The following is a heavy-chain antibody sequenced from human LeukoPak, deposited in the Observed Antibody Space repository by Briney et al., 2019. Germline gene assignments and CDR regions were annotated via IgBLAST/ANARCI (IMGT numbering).Heavy chain of an antibody. J-gene: IGHJ4*02. CDR2: ISGSGGST. CDR1: GFTFGTYG. Sequence: GGSLRLSCAASGFTFGTYGMSWVRQAPGKGLEWVSTISGSGGSTYYADSVKGRFTIFRDNSKTTLFLQMNSLRAEDTAVYSCAKVPNYYDSGSNYFDYWGQGILVAVSS. V-gene: IGHV3-23*01. D-gene: IGHD3-10*01. CDR3: AKVPNYYDSGSNYFDY.